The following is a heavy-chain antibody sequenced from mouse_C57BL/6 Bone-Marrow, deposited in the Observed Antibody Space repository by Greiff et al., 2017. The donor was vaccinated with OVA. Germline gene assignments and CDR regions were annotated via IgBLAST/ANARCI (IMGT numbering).Heavy chain of an antibody. CDR3: ARRVVTAPFAY. CDR1: GYTFTSYG. J-gene: IGHJ3*01. CDR2: IYPRSGNT. V-gene: IGHV1-81*01. D-gene: IGHD2-2*01. Sequence: QVQLQQSGAELARPGASVKLSCKASGYTFTSYGISWVKQRTGQGLEWIGEIYPRSGNTYHNEKFKGKATLTADKSSSKAYMELRSLTSEDSAVYFCARRVVTAPFAYWGQGTLVTVSA.